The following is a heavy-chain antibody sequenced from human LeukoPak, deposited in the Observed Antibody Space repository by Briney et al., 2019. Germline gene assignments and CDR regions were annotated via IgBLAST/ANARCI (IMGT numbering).Heavy chain of an antibody. Sequence: SETLSLTCYVSGGSMSNYYWTWIRQSPGKGLEWIGYIHDSGDIGYSPSPKSRLTISIDTSRTHFSLNLTSVTAADTALYYCARGGLVVVTGGGGFDMWGRGTMVTVSS. CDR3: ARGGLVVVTGGGGFDM. D-gene: IGHD2-21*02. J-gene: IGHJ3*02. V-gene: IGHV4-59*08. CDR2: IHDSGDI. CDR1: GGSMSNYY.